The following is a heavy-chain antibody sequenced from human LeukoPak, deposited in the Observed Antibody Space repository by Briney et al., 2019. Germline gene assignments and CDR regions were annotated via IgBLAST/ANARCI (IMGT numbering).Heavy chain of an antibody. CDR3: AVIPYYDFWTG. Sequence: ASVKVSCKASGGTFSSYAISWVRQAPGQGLEWMGGIIPIFGTANYAQKFQGRVTITTDESTSTAYMELSSLRSEDTAVYYCAVIPYYDFWTGWGQGTLVTVSS. CDR2: IIPIFGTA. V-gene: IGHV1-69*05. D-gene: IGHD3-3*01. J-gene: IGHJ4*02. CDR1: GGTFSSYA.